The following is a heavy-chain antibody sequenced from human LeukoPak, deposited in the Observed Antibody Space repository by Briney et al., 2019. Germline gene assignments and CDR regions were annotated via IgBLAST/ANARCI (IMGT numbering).Heavy chain of an antibody. D-gene: IGHD4-23*01. J-gene: IGHJ3*02. V-gene: IGHV3-74*01. CDR2: INSDGSST. CDR1: GFTFSSYW. Sequence: GGSLRLSCAASGFTFSSYWMHWVRQAPGKGLVWVSHINSDGSSTSYADSVKGRFTISRDNAKNTLYLQMNNLRAEDTAVYYCSSGNSHAFDIWGQGTMVTVSS. CDR3: SSGNSHAFDI.